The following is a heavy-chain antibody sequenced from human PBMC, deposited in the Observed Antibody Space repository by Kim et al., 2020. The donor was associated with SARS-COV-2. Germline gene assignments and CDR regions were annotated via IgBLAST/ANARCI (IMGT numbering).Heavy chain of an antibody. CDR3: ARDSGYSSGWSFDY. D-gene: IGHD6-19*01. J-gene: IGHJ4*02. V-gene: IGHV7-4-1*02. Sequence: ATGSTGRFVFSLDTSVSTAYLQISSLKAEDTAVYYCARDSGYSSGWSFDYWGQGTLVTVSS.